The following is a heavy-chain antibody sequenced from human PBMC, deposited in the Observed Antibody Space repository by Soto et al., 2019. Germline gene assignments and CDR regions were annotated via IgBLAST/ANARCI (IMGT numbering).Heavy chain of an antibody. J-gene: IGHJ4*02. CDR3: ARYCSGGSCSNFDY. V-gene: IGHV4-31*03. CDR2: IYYSGTT. Sequence: NPSETLSLTCTVSGGSISSGGYYWSWIRQHPGKGLEWIGYIYYSGTTYYNPSLKSRVTIPVDTSKNQFSLKLSSVTAADTAVYYCARYCSGGSCSNFDYWGQGTLVTVSS. CDR1: GGSISSGGYY. D-gene: IGHD2-15*01.